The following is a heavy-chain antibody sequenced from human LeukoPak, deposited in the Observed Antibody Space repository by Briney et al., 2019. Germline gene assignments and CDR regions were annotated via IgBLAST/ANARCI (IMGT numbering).Heavy chain of an antibody. CDR2: ISYDGSNK. J-gene: IGHJ2*01. CDR1: GFTFSSYA. Sequence: GGSLRLSCAASGFTFSSYAMHWVRQAPGKGLEWVAVISYDGSNKYYADSVKGRFTISRDNSKNTLYLQMNSLRAEDTAVYYCARGPPTTVTTVSDWYFDLWGRGTLVTVSS. V-gene: IGHV3-30-3*01. CDR3: ARGPPTTVTTVSDWYFDL. D-gene: IGHD4-17*01.